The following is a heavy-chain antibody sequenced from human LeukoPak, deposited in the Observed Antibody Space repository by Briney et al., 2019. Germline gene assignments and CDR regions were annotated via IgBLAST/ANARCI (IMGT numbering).Heavy chain of an antibody. D-gene: IGHD6-6*01. CDR1: GYTFTSYY. J-gene: IGHJ4*02. Sequence: ASVNVSCKASGYTFTSYYMHWVRQAPGQGLEWMGIINPSGGSTSYAQKFQGRVTMTRDTSTSTVYMELSSLRSEDTAVYYCARSSIAARPDSLLGYWGQGTLVTVSS. V-gene: IGHV1-46*01. CDR2: INPSGGST. CDR3: ARSSIAARPDSLLGY.